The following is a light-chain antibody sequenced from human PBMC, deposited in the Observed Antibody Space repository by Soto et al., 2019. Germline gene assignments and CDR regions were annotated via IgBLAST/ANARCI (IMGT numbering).Light chain of an antibody. Sequence: QPVLTQPPSASGTPGQRVTISCSGSNSNIGSNTVNWYQQLPGTAPKLLIYYDNLRPSGVPDRISGSKSGTSASLAISGLQSDDEADYYCAAWDDSLNGRLFGTGTKLTVL. CDR3: AAWDDSLNGRL. CDR2: YDN. J-gene: IGLJ1*01. CDR1: NSNIGSNT. V-gene: IGLV1-44*01.